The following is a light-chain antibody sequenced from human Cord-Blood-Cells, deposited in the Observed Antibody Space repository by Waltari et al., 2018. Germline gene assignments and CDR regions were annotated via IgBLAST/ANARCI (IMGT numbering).Light chain of an antibody. V-gene: IGLV2-8*01. CDR3: SSYAGSNNLV. CDR1: SSDAGGYNY. CDR2: EVS. Sequence: QSALTQPPSASGSPGQSVTIPCTGTSSDAGGYNYVSWYQQHPGKAPKLMIYEVSKRPSGVPDRFSGSKSGNTASLTVSGLQAEDEADYYCSSYAGSNNLVFGTGTKVTVL. J-gene: IGLJ1*01.